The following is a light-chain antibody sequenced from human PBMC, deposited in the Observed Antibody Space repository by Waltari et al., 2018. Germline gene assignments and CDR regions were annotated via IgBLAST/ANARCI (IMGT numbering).Light chain of an antibody. V-gene: IGLV3-21*03. CDR2: NDG. J-gene: IGLJ2*01. CDR1: NSGSKS. CDR3: QVWDNDSDHVV. Sequence: SYVLTQPPSVSVAPGKSARLTCEGNNSGSKSVHWYQQKPGQAPVLVVYNDGERPAGIPERVFGFNSGDTATLTISRAEAGDEADYYCQVWDNDSDHVVFGGGTKLTVL.